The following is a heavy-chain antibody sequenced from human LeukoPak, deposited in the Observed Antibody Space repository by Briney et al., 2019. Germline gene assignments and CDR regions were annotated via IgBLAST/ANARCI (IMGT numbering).Heavy chain of an antibody. J-gene: IGHJ4*02. V-gene: IGHV3-11*03. Sequence: GGSLRLSCAASGFTFSDYHMSWIRQAPGKGLEWISYISSSSDYTHYADSVKGRFTISGDNAKNSLYLQMNSLRAEDTAPYYCAGPTCLRGGYCSTNFWGQGTLVTVSS. CDR2: ISSSSDYT. CDR3: AGPTCLRGGYCSTNF. D-gene: IGHD2-2*01. CDR1: GFTFSDYH.